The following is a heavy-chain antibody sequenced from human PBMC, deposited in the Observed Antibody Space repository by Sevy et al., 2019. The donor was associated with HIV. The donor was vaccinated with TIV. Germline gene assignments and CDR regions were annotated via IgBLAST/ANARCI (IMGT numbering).Heavy chain of an antibody. CDR2: INSDGSST. V-gene: IGHV3-74*03. D-gene: IGHD5-18*01. J-gene: IGHJ4*02. Sequence: GGSLRLSCAASGFSFSIYWMHWVRQVPGKGLVWVSRINSDGSSTTYADSVKGRFTFSRDNAKNTLFLQMNRLRVEDPAVYYGVREGVGGYSYGFDYWGQGTLVTVSS. CDR3: VREGVGGYSYGFDY. CDR1: GFSFSIYW.